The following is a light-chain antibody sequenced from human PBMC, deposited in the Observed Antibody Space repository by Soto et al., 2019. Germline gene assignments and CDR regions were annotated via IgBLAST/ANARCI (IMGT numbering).Light chain of an antibody. CDR2: DAS. V-gene: IGKV3-11*01. J-gene: IGKJ2*01. CDR3: QQRSNWPT. Sequence: EIVLTQSPDTLSLSSGERATLSCRASQSVSSSLAWYQQKPGQAPRLLIYDASNRTTGIPARFSGSGSGTDFTITISRLEPEYVAVYYCQQRSNWPTFGQGTKLEIK. CDR1: QSVSSS.